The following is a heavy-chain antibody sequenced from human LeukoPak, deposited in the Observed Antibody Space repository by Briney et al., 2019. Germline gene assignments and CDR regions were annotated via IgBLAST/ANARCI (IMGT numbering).Heavy chain of an antibody. V-gene: IGHV1-2*02. D-gene: IGHD2-21*02. CDR3: ARGYCSGDCFTLFDY. CDR2: INPNSGGT. CDR1: GYMFTGYY. J-gene: IGHJ4*02. Sequence: ASVKVSCKASGYMFTGYYMHWVRQAPGQGLEWMGWINPNSGGTDYAQKFQGRVTMTRDTSISTAYMELSSLRSDDTAVYYCARGYCSGDCFTLFDYWGQGTLVTVSS.